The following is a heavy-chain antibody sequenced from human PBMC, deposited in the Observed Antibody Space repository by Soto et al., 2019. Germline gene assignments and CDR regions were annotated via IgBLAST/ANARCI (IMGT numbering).Heavy chain of an antibody. CDR1: GGSISSYY. CDR2: IYTSGST. V-gene: IGHV4-4*07. J-gene: IGHJ5*02. CDR3: ARDNGVGQWLSTGKNWFDP. Sequence: QVQLQESGPGLVKPSETLSLTCTVSGGSISSYYWSWIRQPAGKGLEWIGRIYTSGSTNYNPSLKSRVTMSVDTSKNQFSLKLSSVTAADTAVYYCARDNGVGQWLSTGKNWFDPWGQGTLVTVSS. D-gene: IGHD6-19*01.